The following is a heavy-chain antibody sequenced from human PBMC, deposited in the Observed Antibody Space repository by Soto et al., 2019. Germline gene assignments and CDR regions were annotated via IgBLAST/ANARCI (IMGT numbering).Heavy chain of an antibody. J-gene: IGHJ1*01. Sequence: ASVKVSCKVSGYTLTELSMHWVRQAPGKGLEWMGGFDPEDGETIYAQKFQGRVTMTEDTSTDTAYMELSSLRSEDTAVYYCATDRATSPTYYYDSSGHEYFQHWVQGTLVTVSS. V-gene: IGHV1-24*01. CDR1: GYTLTELS. CDR3: ATDRATSPTYYYDSSGHEYFQH. D-gene: IGHD3-22*01. CDR2: FDPEDGET.